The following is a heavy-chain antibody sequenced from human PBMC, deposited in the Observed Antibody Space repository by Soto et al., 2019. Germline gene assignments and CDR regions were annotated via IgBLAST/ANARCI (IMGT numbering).Heavy chain of an antibody. Sequence: QVQLVESGGGLVKPGGSLRLSCAASGFTFSDYYMSWIRQAPGKGLESVSYISSSGSTIYYADSVKGRFTISRDNAKNSLYPQMNSLIAEDTAVYYCAREVVVVVAATLYYYYGMDVWGQGTTVTVS. CDR3: AREVVVVVAATLYYYYGMDV. J-gene: IGHJ6*02. D-gene: IGHD2-15*01. CDR2: ISSSGSTI. CDR1: GFTFSDYY. V-gene: IGHV3-11*01.